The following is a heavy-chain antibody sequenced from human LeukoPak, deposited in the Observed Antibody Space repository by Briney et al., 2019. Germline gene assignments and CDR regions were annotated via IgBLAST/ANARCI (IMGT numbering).Heavy chain of an antibody. CDR1: GGTFSSYA. CDR3: ASGSSGYPLNWFDP. V-gene: IGHV1-69*13. Sequence: SVKVSCKASGGTFSSYAISWVRQAPGQGLEWMGGIIPIFGTANYAQKFQGRVTITADESTSTAYMELSSLRSEDTAVYYCASGSSGYPLNWFDPWGRGTLVTVSS. J-gene: IGHJ5*02. D-gene: IGHD3-22*01. CDR2: IIPIFGTA.